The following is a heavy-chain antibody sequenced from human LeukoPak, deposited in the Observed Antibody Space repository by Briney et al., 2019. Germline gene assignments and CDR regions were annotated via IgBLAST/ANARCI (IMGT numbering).Heavy chain of an antibody. Sequence: PSETLSLTCTVSGGSISSHYWSWIRQRAGKGLEWIGHIYTSGSTNYNPSLKSRVTMSVDTSKNQFSLKLSSVTAADTAVYYCARSYNWNYYYYMDVWGKGTTVTVSS. CDR3: ARSYNWNYYYYMDV. D-gene: IGHD1-20*01. CDR1: GGSISSHY. J-gene: IGHJ6*03. V-gene: IGHV4-4*07. CDR2: IYTSGST.